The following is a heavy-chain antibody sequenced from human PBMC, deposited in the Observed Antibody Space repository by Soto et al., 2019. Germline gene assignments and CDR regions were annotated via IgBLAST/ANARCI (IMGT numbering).Heavy chain of an antibody. CDR2: ISGSGGST. CDR1: GFTFSSYA. V-gene: IGHV3-23*01. Sequence: GGSLRLSCAASGFTFSSYAMSWVRQAPGKGLEWVSAISGSGGSTYYADSVKGRFTISRDNSKNTLYLQMNSLRAEDTAVYYCAKDSPSSYYYDSSGYYSWAFDIWGQGTMVTVSS. CDR3: AKDSPSSYYYDSSGYYSWAFDI. D-gene: IGHD3-22*01. J-gene: IGHJ3*02.